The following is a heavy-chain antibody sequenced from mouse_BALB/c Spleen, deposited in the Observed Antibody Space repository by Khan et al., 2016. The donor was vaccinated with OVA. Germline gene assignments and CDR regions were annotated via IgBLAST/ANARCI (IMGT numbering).Heavy chain of an antibody. CDR2: ISTGDSYT. Sequence: EVQLVETGGGLVKPGGSLKLSCAASGFAFSSYDMSWVRQTPERGLEWVALISTGDSYTNYPDSVKGRFTISRDNARNTLYLQVSSLRSEDTALYYCSRHGGDDPYFAMDDWGQGTSVTVSS. J-gene: IGHJ4*01. CDR3: SRHGGDDPYFAMDD. CDR1: GFAFSSYD. V-gene: IGHV5-9*02. D-gene: IGHD2-3*01.